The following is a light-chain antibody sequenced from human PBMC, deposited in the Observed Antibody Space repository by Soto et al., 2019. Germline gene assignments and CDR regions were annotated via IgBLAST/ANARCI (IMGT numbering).Light chain of an antibody. CDR2: GNT. CDR1: SSNIGAGYD. J-gene: IGLJ1*01. CDR3: LSYDKSLSGYD. V-gene: IGLV1-40*01. Sequence: QSVLTQPPSVSGAPGQRLTLSCTGNSSNIGAGYDVHWYQQLPGAAPKVVIYGNTNRPSGVPDRFSGSKSGPSASLVITGLQAEDEADYYCLSYDKSLSGYDFGAGTKVTVL.